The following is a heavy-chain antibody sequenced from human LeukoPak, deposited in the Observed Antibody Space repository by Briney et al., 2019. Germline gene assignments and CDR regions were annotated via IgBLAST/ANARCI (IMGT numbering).Heavy chain of an antibody. CDR3: ASRERTTVTTSPLYYYYMDV. Sequence: ASVKVSCKASGGTFSNYGISWVRQAPGQGLEWMGWINPNSGGTNYAQKFQGRVTMTRDTSISTAYMELSRLRSDDTAVYYCASRERTTVTTSPLYYYYMDVWGKGTTVTVSS. CDR2: INPNSGGT. CDR1: GGTFSNYG. V-gene: IGHV1-2*02. J-gene: IGHJ6*03. D-gene: IGHD4-17*01.